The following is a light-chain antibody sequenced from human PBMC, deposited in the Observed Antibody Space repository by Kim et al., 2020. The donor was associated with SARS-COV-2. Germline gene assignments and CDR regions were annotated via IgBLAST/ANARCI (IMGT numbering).Light chain of an antibody. J-gene: IGLJ2*01. CDR1: TSDVCCYSYKY. CDR2: EVT. Sequence: TISGTGTTSDVCCYSYKYVSWYQQQPGKAPKLIIYEVTKRPSRVPDRFSGSKSGNTASLIVSGLQAEDEADYYCSSHAITDNAYVIFGGGTQLTVL. V-gene: IGLV2-8*01. CDR3: SSHAITDNAYVI.